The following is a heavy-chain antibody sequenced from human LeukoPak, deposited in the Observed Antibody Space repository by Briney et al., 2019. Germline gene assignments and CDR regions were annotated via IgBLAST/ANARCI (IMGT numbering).Heavy chain of an antibody. CDR3: VRSVDYFDNTGPHMMFDY. V-gene: IGHV4-59*02. D-gene: IGHD3-22*01. CDR1: GGSVTSHC. CDR2: LYHTGIT. J-gene: IGHJ4*02. Sequence: PSETLSLTCNVSGGSVTSHCWNWIRRPPGKGLEWIGYLYHTGITKYNPSLKSRVSMSVDTSKNQFFLKVNSVTAADTAVYHCVRSVDYFDNTGPHMMFDYWGQGSLVTVSS.